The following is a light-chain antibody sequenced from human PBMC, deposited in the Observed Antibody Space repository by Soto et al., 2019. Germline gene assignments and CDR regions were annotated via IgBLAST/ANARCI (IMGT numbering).Light chain of an antibody. J-gene: IGLJ3*02. Sequence: QSALTQPASVSGSPGQSITISCTGTSSDVGSYNLVSWYQHHPGKAPKLMIYEVNKRPSGVSNRFSGSKSGNTASLTISGLQAEDEADYYCCSYAGSLIWVFGGGTKVTVL. V-gene: IGLV2-23*02. CDR3: CSYAGSLIWV. CDR1: SSDVGSYNL. CDR2: EVN.